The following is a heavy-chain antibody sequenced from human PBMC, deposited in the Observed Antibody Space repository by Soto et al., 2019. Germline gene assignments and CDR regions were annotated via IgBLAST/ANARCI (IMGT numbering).Heavy chain of an antibody. Sequence: PSETLSLTCTVSGGSISSSSYYWGWIRQPPGKGLEWIGSIYYSGSTYYNPSPKSRVTISVDTSKNQFSLKLSSVTAADTAVYYCASRGLRFLEWLSNYGMDVWGQGTTVTVSS. CDR3: ASRGLRFLEWLSNYGMDV. J-gene: IGHJ6*02. V-gene: IGHV4-39*01. CDR2: IYYSGST. CDR1: GGSISSSSYY. D-gene: IGHD3-3*01.